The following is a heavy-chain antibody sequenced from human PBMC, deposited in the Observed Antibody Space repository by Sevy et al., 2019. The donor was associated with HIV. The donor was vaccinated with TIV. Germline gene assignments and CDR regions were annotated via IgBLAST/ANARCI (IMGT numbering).Heavy chain of an antibody. J-gene: IGHJ4*02. D-gene: IGHD2-15*01. CDR3: VRHDGGTPEYFDY. CDR1: GGSISSNSYY. V-gene: IGHV4-39*01. CDR2: IYYTGST. Sequence: SETLSLTCTVSGGSISSNSYYWSWIRQPPGKGLEWIGSIYYTGSTYYNPSVKSRVTISVDTSKNQFSLKLSSVTAADTAVYYCVRHDGGTPEYFDYWGQGTLVTVSS.